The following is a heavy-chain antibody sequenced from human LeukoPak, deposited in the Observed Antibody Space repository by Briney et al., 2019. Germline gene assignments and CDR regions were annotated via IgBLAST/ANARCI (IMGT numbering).Heavy chain of an antibody. Sequence: GSSVNVSCTASGGTFSSYAISWVRQAPGHELEWLSGMIPIFGTANYAQKFQGRVTITTDESTSTAYMELSSLRSEDTAVYYCARDLDYYGSGSYYNAHSPFDYWGQGTLVTVSS. V-gene: IGHV1-69*05. D-gene: IGHD3-10*01. J-gene: IGHJ4*02. CDR3: ARDLDYYGSGSYYNAHSPFDY. CDR2: MIPIFGTA. CDR1: GGTFSSYA.